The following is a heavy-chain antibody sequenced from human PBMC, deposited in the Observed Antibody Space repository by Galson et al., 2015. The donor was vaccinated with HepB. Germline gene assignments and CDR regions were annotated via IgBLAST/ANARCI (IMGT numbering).Heavy chain of an antibody. D-gene: IGHD3-10*01. CDR3: ARDRGVPVPEYYFDY. Sequence: SLRLSCAASGFTFSSYGMHWVRQAPGKGLEWVAVIWYDGSNKYYADSVKGRFTISRDNFKNTLYLQMNSLRAEDTAVYYCARDRGVPVPEYYFDYWGQGTLVTVSS. V-gene: IGHV3-33*01. CDR1: GFTFSSYG. CDR2: IWYDGSNK. J-gene: IGHJ4*02.